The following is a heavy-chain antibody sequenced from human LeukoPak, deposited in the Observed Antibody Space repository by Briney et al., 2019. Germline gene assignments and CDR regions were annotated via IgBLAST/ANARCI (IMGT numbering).Heavy chain of an antibody. CDR2: MYHSGST. V-gene: IGHV4-38-2*02. J-gene: IGHJ5*02. D-gene: IGHD6-13*01. Sequence: GSLRLSCAASELTVSSYYMSWVRQAPGKGLEWIGSMYHSGSTYYNPSLKSRVTMSVDTSKNHFSLKLGSVTAADTAVYYCARDDVAAAGMLLHNWFDAWGQGTLVTVSS. CDR1: ELTVSSYY. CDR3: ARDDVAAAGMLLHNWFDA.